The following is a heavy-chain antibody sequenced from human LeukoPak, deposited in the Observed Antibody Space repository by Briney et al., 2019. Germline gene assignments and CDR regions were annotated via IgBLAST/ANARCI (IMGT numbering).Heavy chain of an antibody. D-gene: IGHD2-2*01. CDR2: IKQDGSEK. Sequence: GGSLRLSCAASGFTFSSYWMSWVRQAPGKGLEWVANIKQDGSEKYYVDSVKGRFTISRDNAKNSLYLQMSSLRAEDTAVYYCARDATHLGYCSSTSCYDDYYYGMDVWGQGTTVTVSS. V-gene: IGHV3-7*01. CDR3: ARDATHLGYCSSTSCYDDYYYGMDV. J-gene: IGHJ6*02. CDR1: GFTFSSYW.